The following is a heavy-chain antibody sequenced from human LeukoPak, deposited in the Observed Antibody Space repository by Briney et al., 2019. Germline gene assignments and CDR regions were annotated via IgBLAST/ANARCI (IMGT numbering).Heavy chain of an antibody. J-gene: IGHJ4*02. Sequence: KPSETLSLTCTVSGGSISFYYWSWIRQPAGKGLEWIGRIYASGSTSYNPSLKSRVTMSVDTSKNQLSLKLTSVTVADTAVYYCARASVGAPDDWGQGTLVTVSS. CDR2: IYASGST. CDR3: ARASVGAPDD. D-gene: IGHD1-26*01. V-gene: IGHV4-4*07. CDR1: GGSISFYY.